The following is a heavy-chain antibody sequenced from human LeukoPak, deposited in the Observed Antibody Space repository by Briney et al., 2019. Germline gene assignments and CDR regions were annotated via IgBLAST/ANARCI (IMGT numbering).Heavy chain of an antibody. CDR3: ARAGSSTVTTFN. CDR1: GFTFSSYA. V-gene: IGHV3-23*01. Sequence: GGSLRLSCAASGFTFSSYAMSWVRQAPGEGLEWVSAISGSGGSTYYADSVKGRFTISRDNSKNTLYLQMNSLRAEDTAVYYCARAGSSTVTTFNWGQGTLVTVSS. J-gene: IGHJ4*02. D-gene: IGHD4-17*01. CDR2: ISGSGGST.